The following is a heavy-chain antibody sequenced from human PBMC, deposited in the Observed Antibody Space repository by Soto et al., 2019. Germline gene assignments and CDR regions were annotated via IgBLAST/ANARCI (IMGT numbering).Heavy chain of an antibody. CDR2: LSVYNGNT. V-gene: IGHV1-18*01. Sequence: ASVKVSCKTSGYTFTSYPLSWVRQAPGQGLEWMGWLSVYNGNTKYAQNLQGRVTVTTDTSTDTAYMELRSLRYDDTAVYFCATVVGAVHYWGQGTLVTVSS. CDR3: ATVVGAVHY. D-gene: IGHD1-26*01. J-gene: IGHJ4*02. CDR1: GYTFTSYP.